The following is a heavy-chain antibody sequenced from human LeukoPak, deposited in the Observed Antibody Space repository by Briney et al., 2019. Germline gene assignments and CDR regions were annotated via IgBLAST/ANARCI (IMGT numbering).Heavy chain of an antibody. J-gene: IGHJ3*02. CDR2: INPNSRGT. V-gene: IGHV1-2*02. Sequence: ASVKVSCKASGYTFTDYYMHWVRQAPGQGLEWMGWINPNSRGTDSAQKFQGRFSMTRDTSISTAYMELSRLRSDDTAVYYCARRAREYSHGAFDIWGQGTMVTVSS. CDR1: GYTFTDYY. CDR3: ARRAREYSHGAFDI. D-gene: IGHD5-18*01.